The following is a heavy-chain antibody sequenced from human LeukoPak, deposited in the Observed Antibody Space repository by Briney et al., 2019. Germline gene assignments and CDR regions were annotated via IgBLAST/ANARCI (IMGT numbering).Heavy chain of an antibody. J-gene: IGHJ4*02. Sequence: PETLSLTCAVYGGSFSGYYWSWIRQPPGKGQEWIGEINHSGSTNYNPSLKSRVTISVDTSKNQFSLKLSSVTAADTAVYYCAGAGIVARRGGVFDYWGQGTLVTVPS. CDR1: GGSFSGYY. D-gene: IGHD6-6*01. CDR2: INHSGST. V-gene: IGHV4-34*01. CDR3: AGAGIVARRGGVFDY.